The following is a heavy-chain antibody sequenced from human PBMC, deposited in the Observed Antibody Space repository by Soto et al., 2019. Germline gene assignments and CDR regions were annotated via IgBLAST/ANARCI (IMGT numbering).Heavy chain of an antibody. V-gene: IGHV1-69*01. CDR2: IIPIFGTA. D-gene: IGHD2-15*01. CDR1: GGTFSSYA. J-gene: IGHJ6*02. CDR3: ATGRGRGVAAARCRDV. Sequence: QVQLVQSGAELKKPGSSVKVSCKASGGTFSSYAISWVRQAPGQGLEWMGGIIPIFGTANYAQKFQGRVTITADESRSKAHMERSSLRDEDTAVYDWATGRGRGVAAARCRDVLGQAPTVTVSS.